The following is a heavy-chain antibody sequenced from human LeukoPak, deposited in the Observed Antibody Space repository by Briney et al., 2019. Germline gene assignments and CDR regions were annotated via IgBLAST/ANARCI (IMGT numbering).Heavy chain of an antibody. V-gene: IGHV3-30*18. CDR1: GFSFTMYG. CDR2: ISTDGNYE. CDR3: AKDQIGWAPGYVSGPLDQ. D-gene: IGHD6-19*01. J-gene: IGHJ4*02. Sequence: GGSLRLSCAASGFSFTMYGIHWVRQAPGKGLEWVAVISTDGNYEYYANSVKGRFTISRDNSKNTVYLQMTSLRTEDTAMYYCAKDQIGWAPGYVSGPLDQWGQGTLVTVSS.